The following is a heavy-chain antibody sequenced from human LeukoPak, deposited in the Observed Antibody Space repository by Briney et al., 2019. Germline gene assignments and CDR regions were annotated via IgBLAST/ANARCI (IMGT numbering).Heavy chain of an antibody. J-gene: IGHJ4*02. D-gene: IGHD6-19*01. Sequence: SETLSLTCAGYGGCFSGYYWSWLRQPPGKGLEGVGEINHSGSTNYNPSLKSRVTISVDTSKNQFSLKLSSVTAADTAVYYCARPVSGSSGWYYNYWGQGTLATVSS. CDR3: ARPVSGSSGWYYNY. CDR2: INHSGST. CDR1: GGCFSGYY. V-gene: IGHV4-34*01.